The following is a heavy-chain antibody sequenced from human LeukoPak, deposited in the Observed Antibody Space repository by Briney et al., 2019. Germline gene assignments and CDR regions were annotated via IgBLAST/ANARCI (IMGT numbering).Heavy chain of an antibody. V-gene: IGHV3-21*01. CDR3: ARGAATGTILDAFDI. Sequence: GGSLRLSCAASGFTFSSYSMNWVRQAPGKGLEWVSSISSSSSYIYYADSVKGRFTISRDSAKNSLYLQMNSLRAEDTALYYCARGAATGTILDAFDIWGQGTMVTVSS. D-gene: IGHD6-13*01. J-gene: IGHJ3*02. CDR2: ISSSSSYI. CDR1: GFTFSSYS.